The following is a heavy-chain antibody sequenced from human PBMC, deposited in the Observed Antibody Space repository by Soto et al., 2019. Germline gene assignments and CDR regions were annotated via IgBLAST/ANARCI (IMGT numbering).Heavy chain of an antibody. J-gene: IGHJ3*02. V-gene: IGHV1-3*01. CDR3: ARDTETLGPRANDALDI. CDR1: GYTFSAYT. Sequence: QAQLVQSGAEMKKPGASVKVSCKAAGYTFSAYTMNWVRQAPGQSLEWMGWINAGSGNTKYSQNFQGRVSITRDTSASTAYMGLTGLKSEDTAVYYCARDTETLGPRANDALDIWGQGTMVTVSS. D-gene: IGHD3-3*02. CDR2: INAGSGNT.